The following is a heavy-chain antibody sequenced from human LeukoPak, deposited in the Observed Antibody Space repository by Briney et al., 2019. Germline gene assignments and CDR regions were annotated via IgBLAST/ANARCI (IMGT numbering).Heavy chain of an antibody. Sequence: GGSLRLSCAASGFTFSSYAMSWVRQAPGKGLEWVSAISGSGGSTYYADSVKGRFTISRDNSKNTLYLQMNSLRAEDTAVYYCAKDGQYCSGGSCYPSQDYWGQETLVTVSS. D-gene: IGHD2-15*01. CDR2: ISGSGGST. CDR3: AKDGQYCSGGSCYPSQDY. V-gene: IGHV3-23*01. J-gene: IGHJ4*02. CDR1: GFTFSSYA.